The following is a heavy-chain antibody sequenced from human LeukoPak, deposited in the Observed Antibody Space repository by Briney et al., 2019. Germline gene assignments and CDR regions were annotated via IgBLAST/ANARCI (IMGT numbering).Heavy chain of an antibody. V-gene: IGHV4-34*01. CDR3: ARDWQWQQLDGDAFDI. CDR2: INHSGST. CDR1: GGSFSGYY. Sequence: PSETLSLTCAVYGGSFSGYYWSWIRQPPGKGLEWIGEINHSGSTNYNPSLKSRVTISVDTSKNQFSLKLSSVTAADTAVYYCARDWQWQQLDGDAFDIWGQGTMVTVSS. D-gene: IGHD6-13*01. J-gene: IGHJ3*02.